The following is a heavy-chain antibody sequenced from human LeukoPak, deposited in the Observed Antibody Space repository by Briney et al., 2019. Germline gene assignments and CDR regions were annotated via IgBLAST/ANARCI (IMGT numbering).Heavy chain of an antibody. CDR3: ARASRSWNDFWSGYPPYYMDV. J-gene: IGHJ6*03. V-gene: IGHV4-31*03. Sequence: SETLSLTCTVSGGSISSGGYYWSWIRQHPGKGLEWIGYIYYSGSTYYNPSLKSRVTISVDTSKNQFSLKLSSVTATDTAVYYCARASRSWNDFWSGYPPYYMDVWGKGTTVTVSS. CDR2: IYYSGST. CDR1: GGSISSGGYY. D-gene: IGHD3-3*01.